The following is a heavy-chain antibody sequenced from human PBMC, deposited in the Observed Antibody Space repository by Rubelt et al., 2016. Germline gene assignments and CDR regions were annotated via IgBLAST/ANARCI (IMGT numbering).Heavy chain of an antibody. CDR1: GGSFSGYY. D-gene: IGHD3-16*02. V-gene: IGHV4-34*01. CDR3: ARGLYSTKTGAD. Sequence: QVQLQQWGAGLLKPSETLSLTCAVYGGSFSGYYCTWIRQPPGKGLEWIGEIHPSGSTNYNPSLKSRVTISADTSKNQFSLNLNSVAAADTAVYSCARGLYSTKTGADWGQGTLVTVSS. J-gene: IGHJ4*02. CDR2: IHPSGST.